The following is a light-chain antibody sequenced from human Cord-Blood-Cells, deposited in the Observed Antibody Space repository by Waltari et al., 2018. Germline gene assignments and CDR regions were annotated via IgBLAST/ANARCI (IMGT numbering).Light chain of an antibody. CDR3: CSYAGSSTYV. J-gene: IGLJ1*01. CDR2: EGS. CDR1: SSDVGSYNL. Sequence: QSALTQPASVSGSPGQSITISCTGTSSDVGSYNLVSWYQQHPGKAPKLVIYEGSTRPSGVSNRFSGSKAGNTASLTISGLQAEDEADYYCCSYAGSSTYVFGTGTKVTVL. V-gene: IGLV2-23*01.